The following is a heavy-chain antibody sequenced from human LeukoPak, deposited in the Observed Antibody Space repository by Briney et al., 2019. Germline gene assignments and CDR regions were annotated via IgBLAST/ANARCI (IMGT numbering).Heavy chain of an antibody. J-gene: IGHJ4*02. CDR3: AREELD. CDR2: LYYSGNT. Sequence: PSETLSLTCTVSGGSISSSGYYWGWIRQPPGKGLEWIGSLYYSGNTYYNPSLKSRVTISIDTSKNQFSLKLSSVTAADTAVYYCAREELDWGQGTLVTVSS. D-gene: IGHD1-1*01. CDR1: GGSISSSGYY. V-gene: IGHV4-39*07.